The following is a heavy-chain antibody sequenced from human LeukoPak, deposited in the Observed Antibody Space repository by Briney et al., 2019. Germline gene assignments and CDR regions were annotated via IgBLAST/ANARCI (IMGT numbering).Heavy chain of an antibody. CDR3: AKDVGKWESLHFFDY. CDR1: GFTFSSYA. Sequence: GGSLRLSCAASGFTFSSYAMSWVRQAPGMGLEWVSSTSGSGGSTYYADSVKGRFTISRDNSKNTLYLQMNSLRGDDTAVYYCAKDVGKWESLHFFDYWGQGTLVTVSS. V-gene: IGHV3-23*01. D-gene: IGHD1-26*01. CDR2: TSGSGGST. J-gene: IGHJ4*02.